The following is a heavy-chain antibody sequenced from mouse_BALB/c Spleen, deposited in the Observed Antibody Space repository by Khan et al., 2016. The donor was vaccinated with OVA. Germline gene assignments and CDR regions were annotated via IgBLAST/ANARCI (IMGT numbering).Heavy chain of an antibody. D-gene: IGHD1-1*02. CDR2: IYPGSGNS. V-gene: IGHV1-77*01. Sequence: VQLQQSGPELVKPGASVKMSCKASGYTFTDYVINWVKQRSGQGLEWIGEIYPGSGNSYYSEKFKGKATLTADQSSNTAYMQLSSLTSADSAVYFCAKNYASWCAYWGQGTLVTVSA. CDR1: GYTFTDYV. CDR3: AKNYASWCAY. J-gene: IGHJ3*01.